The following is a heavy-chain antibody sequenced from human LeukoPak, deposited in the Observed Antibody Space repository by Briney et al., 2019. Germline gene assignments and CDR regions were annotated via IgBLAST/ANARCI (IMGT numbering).Heavy chain of an antibody. CDR3: TTADSSGRFLIDY. CDR1: GFTFTNAW. Sequence: GGSLRLSCAASGFTFTNAWMNWVRQAPGKGLEWVGRIKSKADGETIDYAAPVKGRFTISRDDSKNTLYLQMNSLKTEDTAVYYCTTADSSGRFLIDYWGQGTLVTVSS. J-gene: IGHJ4*02. V-gene: IGHV3-15*07. D-gene: IGHD3-22*01. CDR2: IKSKADGETI.